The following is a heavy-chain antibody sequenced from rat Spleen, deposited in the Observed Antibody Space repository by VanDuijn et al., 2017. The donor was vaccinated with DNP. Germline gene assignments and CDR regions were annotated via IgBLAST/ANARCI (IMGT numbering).Heavy chain of an antibody. CDR2: ISPSGGST. Sequence: EVKLVESGGGLVQPGRSLKLSCAASGFTFSNYDMAWVRQAPTKGLEWVASISPSGGSTYYRDSVKGRFTISRDNAKSTLYLQMDSLRSEDTATYYCATGYTLEGWFAYWGQGTLVTVSS. D-gene: IGHD1-11*01. J-gene: IGHJ3*01. V-gene: IGHV5-19*01. CDR3: ATGYTLEGWFAY. CDR1: GFTFSNYD.